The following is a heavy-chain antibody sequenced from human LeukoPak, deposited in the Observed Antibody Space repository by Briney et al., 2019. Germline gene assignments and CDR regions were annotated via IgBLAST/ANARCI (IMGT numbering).Heavy chain of an antibody. CDR2: ISSSSSYI. Sequence: GGCLRLSCAAAGFTFSSDSMNWVRQAPGKGLEWVSSISSSSSYIYYAASVKGRFTLSRDNAKNSLYLQMNSLRAEDTAVYYCARDSYDSSGYYNSWGQGNLGTVSS. CDR1: GFTFSSDS. J-gene: IGHJ4*02. CDR3: ARDSYDSSGYYNS. D-gene: IGHD3-22*01. V-gene: IGHV3-21*01.